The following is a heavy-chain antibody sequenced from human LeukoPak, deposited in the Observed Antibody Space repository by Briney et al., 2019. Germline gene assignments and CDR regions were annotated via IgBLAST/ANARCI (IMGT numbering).Heavy chain of an antibody. Sequence: SVKVSCKASGGTFSSYAISWVRQAPGQGLEWMGTIIPIFGIANYAQKFQGRVTITADKSTSTAYMELSSLRSEDTAVYYCARHYYDSSGYYQEAHWFDPWGQGTLVTVSS. J-gene: IGHJ5*02. V-gene: IGHV1-69*04. D-gene: IGHD3-22*01. CDR3: ARHYYDSSGYYQEAHWFDP. CDR1: GGTFSSYA. CDR2: IIPIFGIA.